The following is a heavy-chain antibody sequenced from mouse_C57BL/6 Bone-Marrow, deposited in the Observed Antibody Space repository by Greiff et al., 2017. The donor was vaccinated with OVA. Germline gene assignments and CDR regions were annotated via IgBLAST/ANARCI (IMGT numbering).Heavy chain of an antibody. V-gene: IGHV1-15*01. CDR2: IDPETGGT. CDR3: TRSGTTVVGKRIDY. J-gene: IGHJ2*01. CDR1: GYTFTDYE. D-gene: IGHD1-1*01. Sequence: LQQSGAELVRPGASVTLSCKASGYTFTDYEMHWVKQTPVHGLEWIGAIDPETGGTAYNQKFKGKAILTADKSSSTAYMELRSLTSEDSAVYYCTRSGTTVVGKRIDYWGQGTTLTVSS.